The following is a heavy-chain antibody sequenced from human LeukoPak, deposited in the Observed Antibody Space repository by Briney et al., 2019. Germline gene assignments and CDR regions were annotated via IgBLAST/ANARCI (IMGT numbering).Heavy chain of an antibody. J-gene: IGHJ4*02. CDR2: ITSSSSYI. CDR3: ARHVVAVGFDY. V-gene: IGHV3-21*01. CDR1: GFTFSSYT. D-gene: IGHD3-22*01. Sequence: PGGSLRLSCAASGFTFSSYTMNWVRQAPGKGLEWVSSITSSSSYIYYADSVKGRFTISRDNAKNSLCLQMNSLRAEDAAVYYCARHVVAVGFDYWGQGTLVTVSS.